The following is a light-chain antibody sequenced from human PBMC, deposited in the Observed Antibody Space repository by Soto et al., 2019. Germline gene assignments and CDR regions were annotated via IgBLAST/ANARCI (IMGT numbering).Light chain of an antibody. CDR1: SSDVGGYDY. CDR3: CSYGGYFWV. J-gene: IGLJ3*02. CDR2: DVT. V-gene: IGLV2-11*01. Sequence: QSALTQPRSVSGSPGQSVTISCTGTSSDVGGYDYVSWFQHHPGKVPKLMIYDVTKRPSGVPDRFSASKSGNTASLTISGLQAEDEADYYCCSYGGYFWVFGGGTKLTVL.